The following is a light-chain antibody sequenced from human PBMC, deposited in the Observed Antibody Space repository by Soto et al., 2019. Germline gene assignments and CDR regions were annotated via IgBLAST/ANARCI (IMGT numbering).Light chain of an antibody. J-gene: IGKJ5*01. CDR3: QQYNNWPFS. CDR2: DVS. Sequence: EVVLTPDTTRPSLAPGGKATLSCGASQSVSSYLAWYQQKPGQSPRLLIYDVSIRATGVPARFSGTGSETDFTLTISGLQSEDSAVYCCQQYNNWPFSFGQGTRLEIK. CDR1: QSVSSY. V-gene: IGKV3-15*01.